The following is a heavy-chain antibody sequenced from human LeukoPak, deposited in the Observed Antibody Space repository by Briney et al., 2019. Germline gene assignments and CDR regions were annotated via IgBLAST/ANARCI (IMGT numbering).Heavy chain of an antibody. CDR3: AKRYSGYDPTETNYYYFDY. CDR2: ISGSGGST. CDR1: EFTFSRYG. Sequence: GGSLRLSCAASEFTFSRYGMHWVRQAPGKGLEWVSAISGSGGSTYYADSVKGRFTISRDNSKNTLYLQMNSLRAEDTAVYYCAKRYSGYDPTETNYYYFDYWGQGTLVTVSS. V-gene: IGHV3-23*01. J-gene: IGHJ4*02. D-gene: IGHD5-12*01.